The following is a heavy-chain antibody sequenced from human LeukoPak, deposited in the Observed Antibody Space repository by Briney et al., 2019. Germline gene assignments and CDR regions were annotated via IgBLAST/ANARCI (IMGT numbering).Heavy chain of an antibody. CDR2: TYYRSKWYN. Sequence: SQTLSLTCAISGDSVSSNSAAWDWIRQSPSGGLEWLGRTYYRSKWYNDYAVSVESRITINPDASKNHSSLQLNSVTPEDTAVYYCAGGTGVFDYWGQGTLVTVSS. J-gene: IGHJ4*02. CDR3: AGGTGVFDY. D-gene: IGHD7-27*01. CDR1: GDSVSSNSAA. V-gene: IGHV6-1*01.